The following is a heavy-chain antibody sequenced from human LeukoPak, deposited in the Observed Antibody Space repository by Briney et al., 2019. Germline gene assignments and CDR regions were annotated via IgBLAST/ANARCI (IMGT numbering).Heavy chain of an antibody. CDR2: ISSSSTYI. CDR3: SRDSCSGGSCYPDY. CDR1: GFTFSSYS. D-gene: IGHD2-15*01. J-gene: IGHJ4*02. V-gene: IGHV3-21*01. Sequence: PGGSLRLSCAASGFTFSSYSMNWVRQAPGKGLEWVSSISSSSTYIYYADSVKGRFTTSRDNAKNSLYLQMNSLRAEDTAVYYCSRDSCSGGSCYPDYWGQGTLVTVSS.